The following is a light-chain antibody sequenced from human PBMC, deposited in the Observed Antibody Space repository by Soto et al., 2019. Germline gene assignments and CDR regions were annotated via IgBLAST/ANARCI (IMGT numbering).Light chain of an antibody. J-gene: IGLJ2*01. CDR1: SSNIGGTNY. CDR3: ASWDDRLGAVI. Sequence: QLVLTQPPSASGTPGQKVFISCSGSSSNIGGTNYAYWYQQLPGAAPKLLMHSNNLRPSGVPERISGSKFGTAASLAISGLRSEDEAVYYCASWDDRLGAVIFGGGTKVTV. CDR2: SNN. V-gene: IGLV1-47*02.